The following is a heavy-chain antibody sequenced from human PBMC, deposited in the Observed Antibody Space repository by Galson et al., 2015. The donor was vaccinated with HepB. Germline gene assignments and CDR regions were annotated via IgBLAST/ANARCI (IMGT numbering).Heavy chain of an antibody. Sequence: QSGAEVKKPGESLKISCKGSGYSFTSYWIGWVRQMPGKGLEWMGIIYPGDSDTRYSPSFQGQVTISADKSISTAYLQWSSLKASDTAMDYCARQVDYYDSSGYANFDYWGQGTLVTVSS. CDR3: ARQVDYYDSSGYANFDY. CDR1: GYSFTSYW. J-gene: IGHJ4*02. CDR2: IYPGDSDT. V-gene: IGHV5-51*01. D-gene: IGHD3-22*01.